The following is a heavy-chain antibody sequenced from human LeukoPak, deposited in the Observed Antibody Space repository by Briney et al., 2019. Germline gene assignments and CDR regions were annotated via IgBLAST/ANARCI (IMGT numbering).Heavy chain of an antibody. CDR1: GGSISGGDHY. CDR3: ARVSAMVTIDY. CDR2: IYYSGST. Sequence: PSETLSLTCTVSGGSISGGDHYWSWIRQPPGKGLEWIGYIYYSGSTYYNPSLKSRVTISVDTSKNQFSLKLSSVTAADTAVYYCARVSAMVTIDYWGQGTLVTVSS. V-gene: IGHV4-30-4*01. J-gene: IGHJ4*02. D-gene: IGHD5-18*01.